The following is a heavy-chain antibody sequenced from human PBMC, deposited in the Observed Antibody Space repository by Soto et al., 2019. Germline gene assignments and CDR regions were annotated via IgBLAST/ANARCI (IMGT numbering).Heavy chain of an antibody. D-gene: IGHD3-16*01. Sequence: QVQLVQSGAEEKKPGASVKVSCKASGYTFTSYAIHWVRQAPGQRLEWMGWINAGNGNTKYSQKFQGRVTITRETSASTAYMELSSLRSEDTAVYYCARDGPQARIMRYYGMDVWGKGTTVTVSS. CDR2: INAGNGNT. CDR3: ARDGPQARIMRYYGMDV. CDR1: GYTFTSYA. J-gene: IGHJ6*04. V-gene: IGHV1-3*05.